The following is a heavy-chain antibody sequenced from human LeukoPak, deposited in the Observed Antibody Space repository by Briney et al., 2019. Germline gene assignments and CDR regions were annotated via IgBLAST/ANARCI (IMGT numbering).Heavy chain of an antibody. CDR3: ARVHVTTEHAFDI. J-gene: IGHJ3*02. D-gene: IGHD4-17*01. CDR2: IYSGGST. CDR1: GFTVSSNY. V-gene: IGHV3-66*01. Sequence: GGSLRLSCAASGFTVSSNYMSWVRQAPGKGLEWVSVIYSGGSTYYADSVKGRFTISRDNSKNTLYLQMNSLRAEDTAVYYCARVHVTTEHAFDIWGQGTVVTVSS.